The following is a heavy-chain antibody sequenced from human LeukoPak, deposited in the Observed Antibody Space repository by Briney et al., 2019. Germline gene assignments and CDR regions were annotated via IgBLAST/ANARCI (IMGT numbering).Heavy chain of an antibody. D-gene: IGHD2-15*01. CDR3: ARCSGGSCYHDY. CDR2: IYHSGST. CDR1: GYSISSGYY. Sequence: PSETLSLTCAVSGYSISSGYYWGWTRQPPGKGLEWIGSIYHSGSTYYNPSLKSRVTISVVTSKNQFSLKLSSVTAADTAVYYCARCSGGSCYHDYWGQGTLVTVSS. J-gene: IGHJ4*02. V-gene: IGHV4-38-2*01.